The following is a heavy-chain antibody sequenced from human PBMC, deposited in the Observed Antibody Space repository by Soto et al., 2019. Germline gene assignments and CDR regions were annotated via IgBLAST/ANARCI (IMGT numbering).Heavy chain of an antibody. V-gene: IGHV3-23*01. Sequence: ESGGGLVQPGGSLRLSCAASGFTFSSYAMSWVRQAPGKGLEWVSAISGSGGSTYYADSVKGRFTISRDNSKNTLYLQMNSLRAEDTALYYCHTYDYGSGSYPFDYWGQGTLVTVSS. CDR1: GFTFSSYA. D-gene: IGHD3-10*01. CDR3: HTYDYGSGSYPFDY. J-gene: IGHJ4*02. CDR2: ISGSGGST.